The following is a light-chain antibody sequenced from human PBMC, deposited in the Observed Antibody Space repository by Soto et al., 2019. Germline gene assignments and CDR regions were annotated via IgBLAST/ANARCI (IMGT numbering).Light chain of an antibody. CDR3: MQAVQTPWT. J-gene: IGKJ1*01. CDR2: MGS. CDR1: QXLLHXNGXXY. Sequence: EIXMTQSPLSLPVTPGEPASISXXSSQXLLHXNGXXYLDWYLQKPGQSPKLLIYMGSNRASGVPDRYSGSGSGTDFTMRISRVEAEDVGIYYCMQAVQTPWTFGQGTKVEFK. V-gene: IGKV2-28*01.